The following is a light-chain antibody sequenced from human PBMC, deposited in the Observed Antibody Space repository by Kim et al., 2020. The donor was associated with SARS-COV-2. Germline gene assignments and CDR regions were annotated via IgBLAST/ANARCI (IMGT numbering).Light chain of an antibody. J-gene: IGLJ3*02. CDR2: YDS. V-gene: IGLV3-21*04. CDR1: NIGSKS. CDR3: QVWDSSSDHPGV. Sequence: SYELTQPPSVSVAPGKTARITCGGNNIGSKSVHWYQQKPGQAPVLVIYYDSDRPSGIPERFSGSNSGNKATLTISRVEAGDEADYYCQVWDSSSDHPGVFGGGTQLTVL.